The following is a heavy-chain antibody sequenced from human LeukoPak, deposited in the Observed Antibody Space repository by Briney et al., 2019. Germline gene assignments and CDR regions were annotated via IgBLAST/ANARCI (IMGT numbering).Heavy chain of an antibody. J-gene: IGHJ4*02. CDR1: GFTFDDYA. CDR2: ISWSGGSI. V-gene: IGHV3-9*01. Sequence: SGGSLRLSCAASGFTFDDYAMHWVRQAPGKGLEWVSGISWSGGSIAYADSVKGRFTISRDNAKNSLYLQMNSLRPEDTAFYYCAKSQQLWHYFDYWGQGTLVIVSS. D-gene: IGHD5-18*01. CDR3: AKSQQLWHYFDY.